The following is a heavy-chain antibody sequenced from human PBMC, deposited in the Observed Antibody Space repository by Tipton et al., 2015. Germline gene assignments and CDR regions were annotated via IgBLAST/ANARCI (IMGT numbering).Heavy chain of an antibody. D-gene: IGHD5-12*01. CDR1: GYTFTSYY. Sequence: QSGPEVKKPGASVKVSCKTSGYTFTSYYMHWVRQAPGQGLEWMGIIDPSGGNTNYAQKFQGRVTMTTDTATSTAYMELRSLRSDDTAVYYCARSRGYSGYDYYGMDVWGRGTTVTVSS. CDR3: ARSRGYSGYDYYGMDV. V-gene: IGHV1-46*01. CDR2: IDPSGGNT. J-gene: IGHJ6*02.